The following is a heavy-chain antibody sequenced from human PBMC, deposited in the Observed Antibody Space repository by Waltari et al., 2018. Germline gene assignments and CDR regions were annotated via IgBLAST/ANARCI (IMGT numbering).Heavy chain of an antibody. D-gene: IGHD2-21*01. Sequence: VQLVQSGGEVKTPGSSVKVSCKASGGSFGGYGISWVRQAPGQGHEWKGVTIPNFSIPDFSQKFQDRLTITADESTNTAYMELSSLTSEDTAIYYCARHELVISQYYYNMYVWGQGTTVTISS. CDR3: ARHELVISQYYYNMYV. CDR2: TIPNFSIP. J-gene: IGHJ6*03. CDR1: GGSFGGYG. V-gene: IGHV1-69*12.